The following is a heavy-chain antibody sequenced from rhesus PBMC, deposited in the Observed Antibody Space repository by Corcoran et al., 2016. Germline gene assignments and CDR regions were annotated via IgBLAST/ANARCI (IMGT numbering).Heavy chain of an antibody. D-gene: IGHD1-26*01. Sequence: QVQLVQSGAEVKEPGASAKLSCKASGYTFTSYSVNWVRQAPGQVLEWMGWINPRNGKVGYAQSFQGRITMPRDTSSNTVYMELRSLRSEDTAVYFCTRDRQLRRFDVWGPGVLVTVSS. V-gene: IGHV1S9*01. CDR2: INPRNGKV. CDR3: TRDRQLRRFDV. CDR1: GYTFTSYS. J-gene: IGHJ5-1*01.